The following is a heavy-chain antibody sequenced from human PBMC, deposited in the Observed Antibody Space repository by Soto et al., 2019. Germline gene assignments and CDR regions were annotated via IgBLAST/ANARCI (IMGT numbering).Heavy chain of an antibody. CDR2: IYHSGST. J-gene: IGHJ4*02. CDR1: GGSISSSNW. V-gene: IGHV4-4*02. Sequence: SETLSLTCAVSGGSISSSNWWSWVRQPPGKGLEWIGEIYHSGSTNYNPSLKSRVTISVDKSKNQFSLKLSSVTAADTAVYYCASTLFSSPSPELRWGQGTLVTVS. D-gene: IGHD6-13*01. CDR3: ASTLFSSPSPELR.